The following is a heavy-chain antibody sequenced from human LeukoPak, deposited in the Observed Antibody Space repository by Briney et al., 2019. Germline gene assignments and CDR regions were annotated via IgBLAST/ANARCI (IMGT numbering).Heavy chain of an antibody. J-gene: IGHJ4*02. CDR1: GYTFTGYY. CDR3: ARDLKFGYNSSWYNC. D-gene: IGHD6-13*01. CDR2: INPNSGGT. Sequence: ASVKVSCKASGYTFTGYYMHWVRQAPGQGLEWMGPINPNSGGTNYAQKFQGRVTMTRDTSISTAYMELSRLRSDDTAVYYCARDLKFGYNSSWYNCWGQGTLVTVSS. V-gene: IGHV1-2*06.